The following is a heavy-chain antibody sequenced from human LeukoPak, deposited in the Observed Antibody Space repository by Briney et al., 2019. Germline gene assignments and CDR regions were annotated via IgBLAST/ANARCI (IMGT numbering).Heavy chain of an antibody. Sequence: PGGSLRLSCAASVFTFSNYAMHWVRQATGKGLEWVAVRSSDGSKKSHADSVKGRFTISRDNSKNTLYLQMNSLRAEDTAVYYCAKDYSKTSYYGSGTYYRPNWFDPWGQGTLVTVSS. CDR2: RSSDGSKK. J-gene: IGHJ5*02. CDR3: AKDYSKTSYYGSGTYYRPNWFDP. D-gene: IGHD3-10*01. V-gene: IGHV3-30*18. CDR1: VFTFSNYA.